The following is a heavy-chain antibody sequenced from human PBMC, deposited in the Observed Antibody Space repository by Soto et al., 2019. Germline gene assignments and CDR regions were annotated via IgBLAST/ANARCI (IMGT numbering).Heavy chain of an antibody. V-gene: IGHV1-3*01. CDR3: EVFSEERDRTTDY. D-gene: IGHD1-26*01. Sequence: ASVKVSCKASGYTFTSYAMHWVRQAPGQRLEWMGWINAGNGNTKYSQKFQGRVTITRDTSASTAYMELSSLRSEDTAVYYCEVFSEERDRTTDYWGQGTLVTVSS. CDR1: GYTFTSYA. CDR2: INAGNGNT. J-gene: IGHJ4*02.